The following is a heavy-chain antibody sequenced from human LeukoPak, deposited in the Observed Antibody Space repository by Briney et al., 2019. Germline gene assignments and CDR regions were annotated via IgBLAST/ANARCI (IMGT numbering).Heavy chain of an antibody. CDR2: INPNSGGT. V-gene: IGHV1-2*02. CDR3: ARVYYDSSGYYYPFDY. J-gene: IGHJ4*02. CDR1: GYTFTGYY. D-gene: IGHD3-22*01. Sequence: GASVKVSCKASGYTFTGYYMHWVRQAPGQGLEWMGWINPNSGGTNYAQKFQGRVTMTRDTSISTAYMELSRLRSDDTAVYYCARVYYDSSGYYYPFDYWGQGTLVTVSS.